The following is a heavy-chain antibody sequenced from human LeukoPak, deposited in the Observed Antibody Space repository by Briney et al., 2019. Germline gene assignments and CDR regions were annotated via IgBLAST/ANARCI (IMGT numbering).Heavy chain of an antibody. Sequence: GGSLRLSCAASGFTFSNYWIHWVRQAPGKGLVWVSRIDNAESITTYADSVKVRFTISRDNAENTLYLQMNSLRVEDTAVYYCVRSAFHAGSGNYYDYWGQGTLVTVSS. CDR3: VRSAFHAGSGNYYDY. CDR2: IDNAESIT. V-gene: IGHV3-74*03. D-gene: IGHD3-22*01. J-gene: IGHJ4*02. CDR1: GFTFSNYW.